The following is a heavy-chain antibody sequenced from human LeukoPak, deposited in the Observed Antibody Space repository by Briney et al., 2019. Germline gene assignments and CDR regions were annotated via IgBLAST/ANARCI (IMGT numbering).Heavy chain of an antibody. CDR2: IRSKAYGGTT. V-gene: IGHV3-49*04. D-gene: IGHD1-26*01. Sequence: GGSLRLPCTASGFTFGDYAMSWVRQAPGKGLEWVGFIRSKAYGGTTEYAASVKGRFTISRDDSKSIAYLQMNSLKTEDTAVYYCTRVSGSYDYFDYWGQGTLVTVSS. CDR3: TRVSGSYDYFDY. J-gene: IGHJ4*02. CDR1: GFTFGDYA.